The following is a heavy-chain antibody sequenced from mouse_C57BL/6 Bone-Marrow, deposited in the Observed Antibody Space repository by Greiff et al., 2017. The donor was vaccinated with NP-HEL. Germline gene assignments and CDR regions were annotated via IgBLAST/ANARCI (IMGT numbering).Heavy chain of an antibody. V-gene: IGHV7-3*01. CDR3: ARSIYYDYADDPFYAMDY. J-gene: IGHJ4*01. Sequence: EVKLVESGGGLVQPGGSLSLSCAASGFTFTDYYMSWVRQPPGKALEWLGFIRNKANGYTTESSASLKGRFTISRDNSQSILYLQMNALRAEDSATYYCARSIYYDYADDPFYAMDYWGQGTSVTVSS. CDR1: GFTFTDYY. D-gene: IGHD2-4*01. CDR2: IRNKANGYTT.